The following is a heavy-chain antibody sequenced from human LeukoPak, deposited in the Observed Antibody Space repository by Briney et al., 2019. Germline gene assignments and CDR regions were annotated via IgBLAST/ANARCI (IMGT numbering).Heavy chain of an antibody. CDR3: ARDSLPEEYSSGWSDY. D-gene: IGHD6-19*01. CDR2: IKQDGSEK. V-gene: IGHV3-7*01. J-gene: IGHJ4*02. CDR1: GFTFSSYW. Sequence: PGGSLRLSCAASGFTFSSYWMSWVRQAPGKGLEWVANIKQDGSEKYYVDSVKGRFTISRDNAKNSLYLQMNSLRAEDTAVYYCARDSLPEEYSSGWSDYWGQGTLVTVSS.